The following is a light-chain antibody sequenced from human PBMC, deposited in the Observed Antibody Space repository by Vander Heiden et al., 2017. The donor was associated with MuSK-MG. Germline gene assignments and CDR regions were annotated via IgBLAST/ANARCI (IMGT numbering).Light chain of an antibody. CDR2: GTS. V-gene: IGKV1-39*01. Sequence: DIQLTQSPSSLSSSVGDRVTISCRASQNMNTFLNWFQQKPGKPPTLLIYGTSTLYSGVPSRFSGSGSGTDFTLTISMLQAEDFATYYCQEIHRTRLTFGGGTKVEIK. J-gene: IGKJ4*01. CDR1: QNMNTF. CDR3: QEIHRTRLT.